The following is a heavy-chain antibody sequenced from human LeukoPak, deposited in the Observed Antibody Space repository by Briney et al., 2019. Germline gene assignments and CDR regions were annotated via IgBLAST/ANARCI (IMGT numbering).Heavy chain of an antibody. V-gene: IGHV1-18*01. J-gene: IGHJ4*02. Sequence: ASVKVSCTASGYTFTSYGISWVRQAPGQGLEWMGWISAHNDNTNYAQKVQGRVTMTTDTFTSTAFLELRSLRSDDTAVYYCARDTARYSSDTSGYYGFDYWGQGTLVTVSS. CDR3: ARDTARYSSDTSGYYGFDY. D-gene: IGHD3-22*01. CDR2: ISAHNDNT. CDR1: GYTFTSYG.